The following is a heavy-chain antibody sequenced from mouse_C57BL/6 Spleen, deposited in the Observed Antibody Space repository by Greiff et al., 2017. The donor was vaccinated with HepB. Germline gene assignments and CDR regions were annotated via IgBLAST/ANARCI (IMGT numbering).Heavy chain of an antibody. J-gene: IGHJ1*03. CDR1: GYSITSGYD. CDR2: ISYSGST. D-gene: IGHD1-1*01. CDR3: AKTLFYGSSSDWYFDV. Sequence: VQLKESGPGMVKPSQSLSLTCTVTGYSITSGYDWHWIRHFPGNKLEWMGYISYSGSTNYNPSLKSRISITHDTSKNHFFLKLNSVTTEDTATYYCAKTLFYGSSSDWYFDVWGTGTTVTVSS. V-gene: IGHV3-1*01.